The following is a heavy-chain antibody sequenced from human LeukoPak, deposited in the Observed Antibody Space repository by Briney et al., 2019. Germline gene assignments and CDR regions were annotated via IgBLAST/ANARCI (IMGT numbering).Heavy chain of an antibody. V-gene: IGHV4-39*01. CDR3: ARHVDTATDYFDY. CDR2: IYYSGST. Sequence: GSLRLSCAASGFSCSIYWMSWVRQPPGKGLEWIGSIYYSGSTYYNPSLKSRVTISVHTSKNQFSLKLSSVTAADTAVHYCARHVDTATDYFDYWGQGTLVTVSS. D-gene: IGHD5-18*01. J-gene: IGHJ4*02. CDR1: GFSCSIYW.